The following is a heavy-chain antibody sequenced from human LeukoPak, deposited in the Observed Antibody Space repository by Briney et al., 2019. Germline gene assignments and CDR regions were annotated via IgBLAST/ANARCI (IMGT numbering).Heavy chain of an antibody. CDR1: GGSISSYY. D-gene: IGHD3-22*01. CDR2: IYTSGST. CDR3: ARGRYYDSSCYYAFDV. Sequence: SETLSLTCTVSGGSISSYYWSWIRQPAGKGLEWIGRIYTSGSTNYNPSLKSRVTMSVDTSKNQFSLKLSSVTAADTDVYYCARGRYYDSSCYYAFDVWGQGTMVTVSS. V-gene: IGHV4-4*07. J-gene: IGHJ3*01.